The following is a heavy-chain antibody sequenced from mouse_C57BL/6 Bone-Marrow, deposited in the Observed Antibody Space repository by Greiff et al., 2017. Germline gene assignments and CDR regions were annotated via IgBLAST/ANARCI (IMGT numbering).Heavy chain of an antibody. D-gene: IGHD4-1*01. CDR1: GYTFTSYW. V-gene: IGHV1-72*01. J-gene: IGHJ3*01. CDR3: ARGSKWELAY. Sequence: QVQLQQPGAELVKPGASVSLSCKASGYTFTSYWMHWVKQRPGRGLEWIGRIDPNSGGTKYNEKFKSTATLTVDKPSSKAYMQLSSLTSEDSAVYYCARGSKWELAYWGRGTLVTVSA. CDR2: IDPNSGGT.